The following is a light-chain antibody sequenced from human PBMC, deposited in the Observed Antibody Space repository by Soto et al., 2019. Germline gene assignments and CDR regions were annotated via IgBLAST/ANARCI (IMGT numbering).Light chain of an antibody. Sequence: QSVLTQPPSVSGAPGQRVTISCTGSSSNIGAGYNVHWYQQLPGTAPKLLIYGNSKRPSAVPDRFSGSKSGTSASLAITGLQAEDEADYYCQSYDSSLSGSVFGGGTKVTVL. V-gene: IGLV1-40*01. CDR1: SSNIGAGYN. CDR3: QSYDSSLSGSV. J-gene: IGLJ2*01. CDR2: GNS.